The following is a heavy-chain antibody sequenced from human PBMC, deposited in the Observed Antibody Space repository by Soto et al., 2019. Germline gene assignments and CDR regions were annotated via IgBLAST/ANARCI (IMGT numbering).Heavy chain of an antibody. D-gene: IGHD7-27*01. V-gene: IGHV3-64D*06. J-gene: IGHJ4*02. CDR3: VKLLLRRHPLGPADY. CDR2: ISSNGGST. CDR1: GFTFSSYA. Sequence: XESLRLSCSASGFTFSSYAMHWVRQAPGKGLEYVSAISSNGGSTYYADSVKGRFTISRDNSKNTLYLQMSSLRAEDTAVYYCVKLLLRRHPLGPADYWGQGTLVTVSS.